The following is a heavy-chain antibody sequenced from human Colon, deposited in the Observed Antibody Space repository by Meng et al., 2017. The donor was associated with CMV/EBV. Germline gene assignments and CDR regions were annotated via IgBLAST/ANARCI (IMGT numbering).Heavy chain of an antibody. V-gene: IGHV3-23*01. D-gene: IGHD2-2*01. CDR1: GFTFSNYA. CDR2: ISGSGRNT. J-gene: IGHJ4*02. CDR3: AKEGRPASIPYFDN. Sequence: GGSLRLSCAASGFTFSNYAISWVRQAPGKGLEWVSGISGSGRNTYYADSVRGRFTISRDNSKRTVFLQMNSLRAGDTAVYYCAKEGRPASIPYFDNWGQGTLVTVSS.